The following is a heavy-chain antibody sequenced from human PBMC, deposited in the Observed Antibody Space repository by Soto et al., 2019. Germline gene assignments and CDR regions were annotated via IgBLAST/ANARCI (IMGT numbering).Heavy chain of an antibody. CDR3: VKRGRSWGAFVF. CDR2: IGGTDGDCDGVP. Sequence: VQLLESGGDLLQPGGSLRLSCVASGFILNNYAMSWVRQAPGKGLEWVSTIGGTDGDCDGVPWYEGYVRGRFTISRDSSAIAQFLPMDILRAKDSALYYCVKRGRSWGAFVFWGQGTTVVVSS. CDR1: GFILNNYA. J-gene: IGHJ3*01. D-gene: IGHD2-15*01. V-gene: IGHV3-23*01.